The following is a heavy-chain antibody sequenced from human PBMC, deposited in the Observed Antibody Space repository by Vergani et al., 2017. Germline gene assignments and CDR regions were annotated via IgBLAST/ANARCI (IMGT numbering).Heavy chain of an antibody. Sequence: EVQLLESGGNLIQPGGSLRLSCGASGFTFSSYAMTWVRLAPGKGLQWVSAISARYPSTYYADSVKGRFTISRDNSKNTLYLQMNSLRAEDTAVYYCASQYDEGYWGQGTLVTVSS. D-gene: IGHD3-16*01. J-gene: IGHJ4*02. CDR2: ISARYPST. V-gene: IGHV3-23*01. CDR3: ASQYDEGY. CDR1: GFTFSSYA.